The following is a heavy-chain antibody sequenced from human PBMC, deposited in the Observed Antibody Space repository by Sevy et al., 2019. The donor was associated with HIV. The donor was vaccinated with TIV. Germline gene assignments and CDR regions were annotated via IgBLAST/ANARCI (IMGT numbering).Heavy chain of an antibody. CDR2: IYYSGST. J-gene: IGHJ5*02. D-gene: IGHD6-13*01. V-gene: IGHV4-39*01. CDR1: GGSISSSSYY. CDR3: ARQGYSSSWYVSPNWFDP. Sequence: SETLSLTCTVSGGSISSSSYYWGWIRQPPGKGLEWIGSIYYSGSTYYNPSLKSRVTISVDTSKNQFSLKLGSVTAADTAVYYCARQGYSSSWYVSPNWFDPWGQGTLVTVSS.